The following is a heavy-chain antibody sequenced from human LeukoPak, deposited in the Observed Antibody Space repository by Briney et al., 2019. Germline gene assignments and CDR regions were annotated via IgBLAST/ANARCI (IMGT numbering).Heavy chain of an antibody. D-gene: IGHD2-2*01. CDR1: GFTFSSYS. V-gene: IGHV3-21*01. J-gene: IGHJ4*02. CDR3: ARDPQKDNIVVVPAATEFDY. CDR2: ISSSSSYI. Sequence: GGSLRLSCAASGFTFSSYSMNWVRQAPGKGLEWVSSISSSSSYIYYADSVKGRFTISRDNAKSSLYLQMNSLRAEDTAVYYCARDPQKDNIVVVPAATEFDYWGQGTLVTVSS.